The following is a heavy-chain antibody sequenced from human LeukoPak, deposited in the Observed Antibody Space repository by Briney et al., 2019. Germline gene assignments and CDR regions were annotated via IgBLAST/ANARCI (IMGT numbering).Heavy chain of an antibody. Sequence: GGSLRLSCEASGFTFSSYAMSWVRQAPGKGLEWVSAISGSGGSTYYADPVKGRFTISRDNSKNTLYLQMNSLRAEDTAVYYCAKNGGRVGATRFDYWGQGTLVTVSS. CDR3: AKNGGRVGATRFDY. CDR1: GFTFSSYA. J-gene: IGHJ4*02. CDR2: ISGSGGST. D-gene: IGHD1-26*01. V-gene: IGHV3-23*01.